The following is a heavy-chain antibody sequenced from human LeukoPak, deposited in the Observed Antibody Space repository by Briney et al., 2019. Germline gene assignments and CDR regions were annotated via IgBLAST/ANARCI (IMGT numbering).Heavy chain of an antibody. V-gene: IGHV3-23*01. CDR2: ISDRGDSI. CDR1: GFXFSSYA. CDR3: AKGAGGVCVNGCYSRVFDC. D-gene: IGHD2-15*01. J-gene: IGHJ4*02. Sequence: LSCAXCGFXFSSYAMSGVRQAPGKGVEGGSIISDRGDSIKYADSGKGRFTIYRENRKKKIYMKINTLRTEDTALYYCAKGAGGVCVNGCYSRVFDCWGQGTLVTVSS.